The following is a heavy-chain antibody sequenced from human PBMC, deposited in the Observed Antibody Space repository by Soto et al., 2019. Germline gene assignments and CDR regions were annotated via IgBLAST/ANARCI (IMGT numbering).Heavy chain of an antibody. CDR3: ARGDAFWSGLQHYYYGMDV. D-gene: IGHD3-3*01. V-gene: IGHV1-18*01. J-gene: IGHJ6*02. CDR1: GYTFTSYG. CDR2: SSAYNGNT. Sequence: QVQLVQSGAEVKKPGASVKVSCKASGYTFTSYGISWERQAPGHGLEWMGWSSAYNGNTNYAQKLQGRVTMTTDTSTSTAYMELRNLRSDDTAVYYCARGDAFWSGLQHYYYGMDVWGQGTTVTVSS.